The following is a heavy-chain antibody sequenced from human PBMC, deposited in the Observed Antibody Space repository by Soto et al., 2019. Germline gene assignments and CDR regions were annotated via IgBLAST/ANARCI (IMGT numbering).Heavy chain of an antibody. V-gene: IGHV1-2*04. CDR2: INPNSGGT. D-gene: IGHD2-2*01. J-gene: IGHJ6*02. CDR1: GYTFTGYY. Sequence: ASVKVSCKASGYTFTGYYMHWVRQAPGQGLEWMGWINPNSGGTNYAQKFQGWVTMTRDTSISTAYMELSRLRSDDTAVYYCARGADVVVPPAVVGGYYYGVDVWGQGTTVTVSS. CDR3: ARGADVVVPPAVVGGYYYGVDV.